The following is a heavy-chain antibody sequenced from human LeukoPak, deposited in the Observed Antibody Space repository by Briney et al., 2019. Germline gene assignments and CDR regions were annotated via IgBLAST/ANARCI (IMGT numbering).Heavy chain of an antibody. CDR2: ISSSSSYI. V-gene: IGHV3-21*01. CDR1: GFTFSSYS. J-gene: IGHJ5*02. CDR3: AREAPPLYYDILTGYPSNWFDP. D-gene: IGHD3-9*01. Sequence: GGSLRLSCAASGFTFSSYSMNWVRQAPGKGLEWVSSISSSSSYIYYADSVKGRFTISRDNAKNSLYLQMNSLRAEDTAVYYCAREAPPLYYDILTGYPSNWFDPWGQGTLVTVSS.